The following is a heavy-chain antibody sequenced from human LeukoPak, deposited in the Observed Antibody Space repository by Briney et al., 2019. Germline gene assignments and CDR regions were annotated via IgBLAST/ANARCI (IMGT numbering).Heavy chain of an antibody. Sequence: GGSLRLSCAASGFTFSSYEMNWVRQAPGKGLEWVSYISSSGSTIYYADSVKGRFTISRDNAKNSLYLQMNSLRAEDTAVYYCARDKRDSSGYYYGVDYWGQGTLVTVSS. D-gene: IGHD3-22*01. V-gene: IGHV3-48*03. CDR2: ISSSGSTI. CDR3: ARDKRDSSGYYYGVDY. J-gene: IGHJ4*02. CDR1: GFTFSSYE.